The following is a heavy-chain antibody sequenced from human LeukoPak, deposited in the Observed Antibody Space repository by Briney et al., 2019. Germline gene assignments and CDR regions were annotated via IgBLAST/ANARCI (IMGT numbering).Heavy chain of an antibody. CDR1: GGSFSGYY. V-gene: IGHV4-34*01. CDR2: INHSGST. D-gene: IGHD3-16*02. CDR3: ARPNYVWGSYRPRQSDAFDI. J-gene: IGHJ3*02. Sequence: PSETLSLTCAVYGGSFSGYYWSWIRQPPGKGLEWIGEINHSGSTNYNPSLKSRVTMSVDTSKNQFSLKLSSVTAADTAVYYCARPNYVWGSYRPRQSDAFDIWGQGTMVTVSS.